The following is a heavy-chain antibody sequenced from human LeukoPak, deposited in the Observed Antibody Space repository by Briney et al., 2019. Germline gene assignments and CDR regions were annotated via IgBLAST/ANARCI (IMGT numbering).Heavy chain of an antibody. V-gene: IGHV4-34*01. D-gene: IGHD2-2*02. CDR3: AAPAGIVDY. Sequence: PSETLSLTCAVYGGSFSGYYWGWIRQPPGKGLEWIGEINHSGSTNYNPSLKSRVTISVDTSKNQFSLKLSSVTAADTAVYYCAAPAGIVDYWGQGTLVTVSS. CDR1: GGSFSGYY. J-gene: IGHJ4*02. CDR2: INHSGST.